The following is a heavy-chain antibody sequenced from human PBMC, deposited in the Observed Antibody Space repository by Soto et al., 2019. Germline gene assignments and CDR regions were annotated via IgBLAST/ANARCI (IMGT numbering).Heavy chain of an antibody. D-gene: IGHD6-13*01. CDR2: ISGSGGSI. CDR1: GFTFGIYA. V-gene: IGHV3-23*01. J-gene: IGHJ4*02. CDR3: ARVAPEYSSTPRRFDF. Sequence: GGSLRLSCAASGFTFGIYAMSWVRQAPGKGLEWVSSISGSGGSIYYAHSVKGRFTISRDKTKNTLDLQMNSLRAEDTAVFHCARVAPEYSSTPRRFDFWGQGTLVTVSS.